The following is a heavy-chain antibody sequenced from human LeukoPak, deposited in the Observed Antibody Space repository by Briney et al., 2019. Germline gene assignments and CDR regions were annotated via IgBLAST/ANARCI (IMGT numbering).Heavy chain of an antibody. D-gene: IGHD6-19*01. CDR1: GGSISSYY. J-gene: IGHJ4*02. CDR3: ARRVYSSGWYYFDY. V-gene: IGHV4-59*01. Sequence: SETLSLTCTVSGGSISSYYGSWIRQPPGKGLECIGYIYYSGSTNYNPSLKSRVTISVDTSKNQFSLKVSSVTAADTAMYYCARRVYSSGWYYFDYWGQGTLVTVSS. CDR2: IYYSGST.